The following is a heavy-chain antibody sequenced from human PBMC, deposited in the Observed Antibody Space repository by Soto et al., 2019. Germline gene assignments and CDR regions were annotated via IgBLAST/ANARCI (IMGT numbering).Heavy chain of an antibody. J-gene: IGHJ4*02. V-gene: IGHV3-30*18. Sequence: QVQLVASGGGVVQPGASLRLSCAASGFTFSNYGMHWVRQAPGKGLEWGTLISYDGSNKYYADSVKGRFPISRDSSNNTLYQQMNSLRAEYTAVYYCAKGYCSGGSCYSPFEYWGQGTLVTVSS. CDR2: ISYDGSNK. CDR3: AKGYCSGGSCYSPFEY. CDR1: GFTFSNYG. D-gene: IGHD2-15*01.